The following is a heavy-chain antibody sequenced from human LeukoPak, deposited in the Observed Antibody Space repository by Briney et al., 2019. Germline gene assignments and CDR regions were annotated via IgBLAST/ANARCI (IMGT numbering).Heavy chain of an antibody. CDR2: IYPGDSDP. CDR1: GYSSPNYW. J-gene: IGHJ4*02. V-gene: IGHV5-51*01. CDR3: ARPYCSSTSCYGYFND. D-gene: IGHD2-2*01. Sequence: GAFLKISWKSSGYSSPNYWNGCVCQLHGKGLEWLGLIYPGDSDPRYSPSFQGQVTSAAVKSISTAYLQWSSLKASDTAMYHWARPYCSSTSCYGYFNDWGQGTLFTVSS.